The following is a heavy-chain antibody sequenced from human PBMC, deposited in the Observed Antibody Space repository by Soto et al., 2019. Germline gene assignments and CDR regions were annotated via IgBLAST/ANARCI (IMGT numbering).Heavy chain of an antibody. J-gene: IGHJ6*02. CDR2: ISAYNGNT. D-gene: IGHD2-2*01. CDR3: ARDALGYCSSTRCSSGMDV. V-gene: IGHV1-18*01. Sequence: QVQLVQSGAEVKKPGASVKVSCKASGYTFTSYGISWVRQAPGQGLEWMGWISAYNGNTNYAQKLQGRVTMTTDTSTSTAYMELRSLRSDDTAVYYCARDALGYCSSTRCSSGMDVWGQGTTVTVSS. CDR1: GYTFTSYG.